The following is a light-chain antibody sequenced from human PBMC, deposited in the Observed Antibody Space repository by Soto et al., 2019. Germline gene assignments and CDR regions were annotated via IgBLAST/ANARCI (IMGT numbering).Light chain of an antibody. V-gene: IGKV3D-15*01. CDR1: QSVSSN. CDR2: DIS. J-gene: IGKJ1*01. CDR3: QQYNDWPPRT. Sequence: ETVMTQSPATLSVSPGERATLSCRASQSVSSNLAWYQQKPGQPPRLLIYDISTRATGIPTRFSGSGSGTEFTLTISSLQSEDFAVYYCQQYNDWPPRTFGQGTKVDIK.